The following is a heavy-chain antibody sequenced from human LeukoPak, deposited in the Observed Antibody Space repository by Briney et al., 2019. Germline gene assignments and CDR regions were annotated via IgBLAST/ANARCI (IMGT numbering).Heavy chain of an antibody. CDR1: GFTVSSNY. D-gene: IGHD2-15*01. CDR2: IYSGGSR. V-gene: IGHV3-53*01. Sequence: GGSLRLSCAASGFTVSSNYMSWVRQAPGKGLEWVSIIYSGGSRYYADSVKGRFTISRDNSKNTLYLQMNTLRAEDTAVYYCARQEYCSGASCYTWFDPWGQGTLVTVSS. CDR3: ARQEYCSGASCYTWFDP. J-gene: IGHJ5*02.